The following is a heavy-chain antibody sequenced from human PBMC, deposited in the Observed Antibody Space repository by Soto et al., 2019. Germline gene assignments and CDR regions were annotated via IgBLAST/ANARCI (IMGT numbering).Heavy chain of an antibody. Sequence: ASVKVSCKASGGTFSSYAISWVRQAPGQGLEWMGGIIPIFGTANYAQKFQGRVTITADESTSTAYMELSSLRSEDTAVYYCARENGGNSGYYYGMDVWGQGTTVTVYS. CDR1: GGTFSSYA. D-gene: IGHD2-21*02. J-gene: IGHJ6*02. CDR3: ARENGGNSGYYYGMDV. V-gene: IGHV1-69*13. CDR2: IIPIFGTA.